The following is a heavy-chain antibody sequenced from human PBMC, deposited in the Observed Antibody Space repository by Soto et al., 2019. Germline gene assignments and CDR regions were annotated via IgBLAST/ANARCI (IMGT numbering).Heavy chain of an antibody. D-gene: IGHD2-15*01. CDR2: IYYSGST. Sequence: SETLSLTCTVSGGSISSCGYYWSWIRQHPGKGLEWIGYIYYSGSTYYNPSLKSRVTISVDTSKNQFSLKLSSVTAADTAVYYCARQVVVAATVRFDRWGQGTLVTVSS. CDR3: ARQVVVAATVRFDR. CDR1: GGSISSCGYY. V-gene: IGHV4-31*03. J-gene: IGHJ5*02.